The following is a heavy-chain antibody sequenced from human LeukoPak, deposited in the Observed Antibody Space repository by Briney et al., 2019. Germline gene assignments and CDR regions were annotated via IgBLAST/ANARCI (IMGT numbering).Heavy chain of an antibody. Sequence: GGSLRLSCAASGFTFSSYAMHWVRQAPGKGLEWVAVISYDGSNKYYADSVKGRFTISRDNSKNTLYLQMNSLRAEDTAVYYCARDSWYSFDYWGQGTLVTVST. CDR3: ARDSWYSFDY. CDR2: ISYDGSNK. CDR1: GFTFSSYA. D-gene: IGHD6-13*01. J-gene: IGHJ4*02. V-gene: IGHV3-30-3*01.